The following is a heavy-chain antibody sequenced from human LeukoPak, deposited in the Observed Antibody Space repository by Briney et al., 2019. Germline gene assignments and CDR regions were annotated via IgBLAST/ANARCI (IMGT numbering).Heavy chain of an antibody. D-gene: IGHD7-27*01. CDR3: ARGPPNWGYDY. J-gene: IGHJ4*02. CDR2: ISAYNGNT. V-gene: IGHV1-18*01. CDR1: GYTFTSYG. Sequence: ASVKVSCKASGYTFTSYGISWVRQAPGQGLEWMGWISAYNGNTNYAQKLQGRVTMTRSTSISTAYMELSSLRSDDTAVYYCARGPPNWGYDYWGQGTLVTVSS.